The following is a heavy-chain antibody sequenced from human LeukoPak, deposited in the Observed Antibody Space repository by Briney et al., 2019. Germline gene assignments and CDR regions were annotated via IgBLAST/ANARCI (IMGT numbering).Heavy chain of an antibody. CDR1: GFTFSSYW. J-gene: IGHJ4*02. CDR3: ARDRMVRGVTLFDY. CDR2: IKQDGSEK. V-gene: IGHV3-7*01. Sequence: GGSLRLSCAASGFTFSSYWMSWVRQAPGKGLERVANIKQDGSEKYYVDSVKGRFTISRDNAKNSLYLQMNSLRAEDTAVYYCARDRMVRGVTLFDYWGQGTLVTVSS. D-gene: IGHD3-10*01.